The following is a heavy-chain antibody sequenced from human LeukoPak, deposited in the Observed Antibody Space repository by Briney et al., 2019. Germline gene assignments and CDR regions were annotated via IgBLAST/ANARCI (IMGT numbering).Heavy chain of an antibody. D-gene: IGHD3-3*01. Sequence: GGSLRLSCAASGFTFSSYWMSWVRQAPGKGLEWVANIKQDGSEKYYVDSVKGRFTISRDNSKNTLYLQMNSLRAEDTAVYYCAKDLEDISYYFDYWGQGTLVTVSS. J-gene: IGHJ4*02. CDR3: AKDLEDISYYFDY. V-gene: IGHV3-7*01. CDR1: GFTFSSYW. CDR2: IKQDGSEK.